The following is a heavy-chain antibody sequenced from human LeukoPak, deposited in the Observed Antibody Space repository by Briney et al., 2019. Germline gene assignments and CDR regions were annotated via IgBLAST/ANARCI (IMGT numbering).Heavy chain of an antibody. CDR1: GGSISSYY. Sequence: SETLSLTCTVSGGSISSYYWSWIRQPAGKGLEWIGRIYTSGSTNYNPALKSRVTMSVDTSKNQFSLKLSSVTAADTAVYYCARDDGIAVAGNYYYYYMDVWGKGTTVTVSS. V-gene: IGHV4-4*07. CDR2: IYTSGST. J-gene: IGHJ6*03. CDR3: ARDDGIAVAGNYYYYYMDV. D-gene: IGHD6-19*01.